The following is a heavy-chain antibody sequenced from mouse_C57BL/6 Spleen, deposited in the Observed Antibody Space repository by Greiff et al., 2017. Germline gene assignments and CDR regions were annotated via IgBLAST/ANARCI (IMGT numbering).Heavy chain of an antibody. CDR1: GFNIKDDY. Sequence: EVQQQQSGAELVRPGASVKLSCTASGFNIKDDYMHWVKQRPEQGLEWIGWIDPENGDTEYASKFQGKATITADTSSNTAYLQLSSLTSEDTAVYYCTTPNFYFDYWGQGTTLTVSS. V-gene: IGHV14-4*01. CDR2: IDPENGDT. J-gene: IGHJ2*01. D-gene: IGHD4-1*01. CDR3: TTPNFYFDY.